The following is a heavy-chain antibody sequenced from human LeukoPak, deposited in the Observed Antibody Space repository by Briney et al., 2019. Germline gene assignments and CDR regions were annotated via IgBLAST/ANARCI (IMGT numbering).Heavy chain of an antibody. Sequence: ESGPTLVNPSETLSLTCTVSGYSIRSGYYWGWIRQPPGKGLEWIGSIYHSGSTYYNPSLKSRVTISVDTSKNQFSLKLSSVTAADTAVYYCARDRRGYSGYDTYYFDYWGQGTLVTVSS. CDR3: ARDRRGYSGYDTYYFDY. CDR1: GYSIRSGYY. V-gene: IGHV4-38-2*02. J-gene: IGHJ4*02. D-gene: IGHD5-12*01. CDR2: IYHSGST.